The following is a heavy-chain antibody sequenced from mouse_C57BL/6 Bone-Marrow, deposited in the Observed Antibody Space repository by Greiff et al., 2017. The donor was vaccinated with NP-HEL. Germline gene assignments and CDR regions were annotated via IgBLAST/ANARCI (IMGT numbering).Heavy chain of an antibody. J-gene: IGHJ3*01. Sequence: EVMLVESGGGLVQPGESLKLSCESNEYEFPSHDMSWVRKTPEKRLELVAAINSDGGSTYYPDTMERRFIISRDNTKKTLYLRMSSMRSEDKAWYYCARQGITTVVATKFAYWGQGTLVTVSA. CDR3: ARQGITTVVATKFAY. D-gene: IGHD1-1*01. CDR1: EYEFPSHD. V-gene: IGHV5-2*01. CDR2: INSDGGST.